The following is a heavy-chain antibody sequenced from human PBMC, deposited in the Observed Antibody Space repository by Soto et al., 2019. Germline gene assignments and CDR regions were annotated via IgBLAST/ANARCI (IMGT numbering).Heavy chain of an antibody. CDR3: AKETAAKT. D-gene: IGHD2-2*01. CDR1: GFTFTSYA. Sequence: GGSPRLSCAASGFTFTSYAMSWVRQAPGKGLEWVSGITGSGDSTNYADSVKGRFTISRDNFKNTLYLQMNSLRAQDTAVYYCAKETAAKTWGQGTLVTVSS. J-gene: IGHJ4*02. V-gene: IGHV3-23*01. CDR2: ITGSGDST.